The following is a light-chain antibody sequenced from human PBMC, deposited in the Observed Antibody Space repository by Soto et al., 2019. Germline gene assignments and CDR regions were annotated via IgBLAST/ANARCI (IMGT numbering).Light chain of an antibody. CDR3: QSADSSGTYV. J-gene: IGLJ1*01. Sequence: SYELTQPPSVSVSPGQTARITCSGDALPKQYAYWYQQKPGQAPVLVIYKDSERPSGIPERFPGSSSGTTVTSTISGVQAEDEADYYCQSADSSGTYVFGTGTKVT. V-gene: IGLV3-25*02. CDR1: ALPKQY. CDR2: KDS.